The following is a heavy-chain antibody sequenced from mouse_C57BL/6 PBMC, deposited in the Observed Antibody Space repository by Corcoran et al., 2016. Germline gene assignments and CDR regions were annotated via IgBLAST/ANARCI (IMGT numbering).Heavy chain of an antibody. CDR3: AKNSNYYGSSYGYFDY. CDR1: GYTFTDYY. D-gene: IGHD1-1*01. V-gene: IGHV1-26*01. J-gene: IGHJ2*01. Sequence: EVQLQQSGPELVKPGASVKISCKASGYTFTDYYMNWVKQSHGKSLEWIGDINPNNGGTSYNQKFKGKATLTVDKSSSTAYMELRSLTSEDSAVYYCAKNSNYYGSSYGYFDYWGQGTTLTVSS. CDR2: INPNNGGT.